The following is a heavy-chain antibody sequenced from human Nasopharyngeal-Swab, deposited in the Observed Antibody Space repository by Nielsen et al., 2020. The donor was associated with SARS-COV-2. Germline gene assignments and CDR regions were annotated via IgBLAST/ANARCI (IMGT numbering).Heavy chain of an antibody. CDR2: ISGSGGST. CDR1: GFTFSGYA. D-gene: IGHD3-3*01. Sequence: GESLKISCAASGFTFSGYAMSWVRQAPGKGLEWVSAISGSGGSTYYADSVKGRFTISRDNSKNTLYLQMNSLRAEDTAVYYCATSKGDFWSGYYTYYYFDYWGQGTLVTVSS. V-gene: IGHV3-23*01. CDR3: ATSKGDFWSGYYTYYYFDY. J-gene: IGHJ4*02.